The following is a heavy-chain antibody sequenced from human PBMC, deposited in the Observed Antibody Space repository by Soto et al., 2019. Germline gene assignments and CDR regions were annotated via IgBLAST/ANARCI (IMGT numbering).Heavy chain of an antibody. D-gene: IGHD3-10*01. CDR1: GYSISSGYN. CDR3: AREWAEMIRGVPSRRPGFFDY. Sequence: PSETLSLTCAVSGYSISSGYNWGWIRQSPGKGLEWIASIYHSGSAYYRPSLESRVTISVDTSKNQFSLKLVSVTAADTAVYYCAREWAEMIRGVPSRRPGFFDYWGQGALVPVSS. J-gene: IGHJ4*02. CDR2: IYHSGSA. V-gene: IGHV4-38-2*02.